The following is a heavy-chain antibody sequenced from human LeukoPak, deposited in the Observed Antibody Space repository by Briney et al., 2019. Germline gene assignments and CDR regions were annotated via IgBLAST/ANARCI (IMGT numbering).Heavy chain of an antibody. CDR3: ARQAVAGTDL. J-gene: IGHJ5*02. CDR2: IYYSGST. D-gene: IGHD6-19*01. Sequence: SETLSLTCTVSGGSISSYYWSWIRQPPGKGLEWIGYIYYSGSTNHNPSLKSRVTISVDTSKNQFSLKLSSVTAADTAVYYCARQAVAGTDLWGQGTLVTVSS. CDR1: GGSISSYY. V-gene: IGHV4-59*01.